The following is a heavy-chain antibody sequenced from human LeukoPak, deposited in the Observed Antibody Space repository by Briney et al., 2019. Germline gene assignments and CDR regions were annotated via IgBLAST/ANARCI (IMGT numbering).Heavy chain of an antibody. CDR3: AKATYSSSWNLYFDY. Sequence: GGSLRLSCAASGFTFDDYGMSWVRQAPGKGLEWVSIISGSGYSTYYADSVKGRFTISRDNSKNTLFLQMNSLRAEDTAVYYCAKATYSSSWNLYFDYWGQGTLVTVSS. CDR2: ISGSGYST. J-gene: IGHJ4*02. D-gene: IGHD6-13*01. V-gene: IGHV3-23*01. CDR1: GFTFDDYG.